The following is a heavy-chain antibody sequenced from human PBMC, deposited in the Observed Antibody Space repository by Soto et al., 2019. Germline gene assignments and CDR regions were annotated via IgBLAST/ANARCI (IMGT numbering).Heavy chain of an antibody. V-gene: IGHV4-4*07. D-gene: IGHD6-13*01. Sequence: SETLSLTCTVSGGSISNYYWTWIRQSAGKGLEWIGRIYSSGSTNYNPSLKSRVTMSVDTSKNQFSLKLRSVTAADTALYYCARQTTYSNSWYDYWGHGTLVTVSS. CDR3: ARQTTYSNSWYDY. CDR1: GGSISNYY. J-gene: IGHJ5*01. CDR2: IYSSGST.